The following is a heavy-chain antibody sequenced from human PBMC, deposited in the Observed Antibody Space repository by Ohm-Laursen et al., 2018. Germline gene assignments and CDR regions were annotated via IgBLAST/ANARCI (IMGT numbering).Heavy chain of an antibody. CDR1: GYTFTAYY. V-gene: IGHV1-2*02. Sequence: SVKVSCKASGYTFTAYYIHWVRQAPGQGLEWMGWINPNSRGKNYARNFEGRVTMTKDTSVSTAYMELSSLRSDDTAVYYCARDPPPYGDDSSGFDYWGQGTLVTVSS. J-gene: IGHJ4*02. D-gene: IGHD4-17*01. CDR3: ARDPPPYGDDSSGFDY. CDR2: INPNSRGK.